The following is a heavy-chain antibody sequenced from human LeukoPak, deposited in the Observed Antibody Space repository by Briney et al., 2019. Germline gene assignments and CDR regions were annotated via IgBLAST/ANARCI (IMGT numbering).Heavy chain of an antibody. Sequence: ASVKVSCKASGYTFTSYYMHWVRQAPGQGLEWMGIINPSGASTGYAQKFQGRVTMTWDTSTTTVYMELSSLRSEDTAVYYCARFSSNWCSSFDYWGQGTLVTVSS. CDR2: INPSGAST. V-gene: IGHV1-46*01. CDR3: ARFSSNWCSSFDY. J-gene: IGHJ4*02. D-gene: IGHD6-13*01. CDR1: GYTFTSYY.